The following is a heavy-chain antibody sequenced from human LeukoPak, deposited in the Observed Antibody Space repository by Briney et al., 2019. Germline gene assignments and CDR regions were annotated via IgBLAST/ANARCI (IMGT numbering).Heavy chain of an antibody. CDR3: ATGLKLDY. J-gene: IGHJ4*02. CDR1: GGSFSGYY. Sequence: SETLSLTCAVYGGSFSGYYWSWIRQPPGKGLEWTGEINHSGSTNYNPSLKSRVTISVDTSKNQFSLKLSPVTAADTAVYYCATGLKLDYWGQGTLVTVSS. CDR2: INHSGST. V-gene: IGHV4-34*01. D-gene: IGHD3-10*01.